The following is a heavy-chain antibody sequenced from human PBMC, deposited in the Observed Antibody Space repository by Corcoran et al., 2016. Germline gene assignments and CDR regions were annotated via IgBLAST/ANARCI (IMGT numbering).Heavy chain of an antibody. J-gene: IGHJ4*02. CDR2: INHSGST. Sequence: QVQLQQWGAGLLKPSETLSLTCAVYGGSFSGYYWSWIHQPPGKGLEWIGEINHSGSTNYNPSLKSRVTISVDTSKNQFSLKLSSVTAADTAVYYCARGSGDWQWLVRTYYFDYWGQGTLVTVSS. V-gene: IGHV4-34*01. CDR1: GGSFSGYY. D-gene: IGHD6-19*01. CDR3: ARGSGDWQWLVRTYYFDY.